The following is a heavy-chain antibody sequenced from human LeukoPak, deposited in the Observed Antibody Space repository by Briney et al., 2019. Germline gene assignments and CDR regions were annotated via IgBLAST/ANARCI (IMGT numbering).Heavy chain of an antibody. V-gene: IGHV4-4*02. J-gene: IGHJ4*02. CDR2: IFHSGSS. D-gene: IGHD5-18*01. CDR1: GASIRSSNW. Sequence: SGTLSLTCAVSGASIRSSNWWSWVRQPPGKGLEWIGEIFHSGSSNYNPSLKSRVAMSADKSKNQFSLNLSSVTAADTAVYYCARGRVDTAMVFDYWGQGTLVTVSS. CDR3: ARGRVDTAMVFDY.